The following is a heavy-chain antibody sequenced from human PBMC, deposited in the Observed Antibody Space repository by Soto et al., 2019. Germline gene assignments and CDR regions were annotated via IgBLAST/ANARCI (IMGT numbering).Heavy chain of an antibody. CDR2: ISGSGGSR. CDR3: SRRSSGWYFDY. Sequence: EVQLLESGGGLVQPGGSLRLSCAASGFTFSSYAMSWVRQAPGKGLEWVSVISGSGGSRYYADSVKGRFTISRDNSKNTLYLQMNSLRAEDTAVYYCSRRSSGWYFDYWSQGTLVTVSS. J-gene: IGHJ4*02. CDR1: GFTFSSYA. D-gene: IGHD6-19*01. V-gene: IGHV3-23*01.